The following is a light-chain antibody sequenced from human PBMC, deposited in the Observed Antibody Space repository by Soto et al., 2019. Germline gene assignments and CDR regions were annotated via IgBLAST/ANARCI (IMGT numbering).Light chain of an antibody. CDR3: SSYTSSSTVV. CDR1: SSDVGGYKY. V-gene: IGLV2-14*01. J-gene: IGLJ2*01. CDR2: DVS. Sequence: QSALTQPASVSGSPGQSITISCTGTSSDVGGYKYVSWYQQHPGKAPKLMIYDVSNRPSGASNRFSGSKSDNTASLTISGLQTEDEADYYCSSYTSSSTVVFGGGTKLTVL.